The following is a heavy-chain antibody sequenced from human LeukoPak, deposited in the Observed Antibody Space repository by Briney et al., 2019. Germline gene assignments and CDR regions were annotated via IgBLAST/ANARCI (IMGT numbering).Heavy chain of an antibody. CDR3: AREWFPTAV. Sequence: PSEALSLTCTVSGGSLRSSYYYWGWIRQPPGKGLEWIGSIYDRGSTNYNPSLKSRVTISVGTSKNQFSLKLSSVTAADTAVYYCAREWFPTAVWGQGTTVTVSS. D-gene: IGHD1-1*01. V-gene: IGHV4-39*07. CDR1: GGSLRSSYYY. CDR2: IYDRGST. J-gene: IGHJ6*02.